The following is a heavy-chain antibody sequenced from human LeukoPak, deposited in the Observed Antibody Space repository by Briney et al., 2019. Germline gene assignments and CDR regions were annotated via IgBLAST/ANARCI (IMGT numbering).Heavy chain of an antibody. CDR1: GGSISSGDYY. D-gene: IGHD3-10*01. Sequence: SSQTLSLTCTVSGGSISSGDYYWSWIRQPPGKGLEWVGYIYYSGSTYYNPSLKSRVTISVDTSKNQFSLKLSSVTAADTAVYYCVRETITHHFDHWGQGTLVTVSS. CDR2: IYYSGST. CDR3: VRETITHHFDH. V-gene: IGHV4-30-4*01. J-gene: IGHJ4*02.